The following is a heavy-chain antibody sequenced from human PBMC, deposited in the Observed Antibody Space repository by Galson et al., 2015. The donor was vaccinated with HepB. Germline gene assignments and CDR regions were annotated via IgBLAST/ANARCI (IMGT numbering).Heavy chain of an antibody. J-gene: IGHJ6*02. V-gene: IGHV3-30*18. Sequence: SLRLSCAASGFTFSSYGMHWVRQAPGKGLEWVAVISYDGSNKYYADSVKGRFTISRDNSKNTLYLQMNSLRAEDTAVYYCAKEAGLKEDYDSSGYYGGMDVWGQGTTVTVSS. CDR3: AKEAGLKEDYDSSGYYGGMDV. CDR2: ISYDGSNK. D-gene: IGHD3-22*01. CDR1: GFTFSSYG.